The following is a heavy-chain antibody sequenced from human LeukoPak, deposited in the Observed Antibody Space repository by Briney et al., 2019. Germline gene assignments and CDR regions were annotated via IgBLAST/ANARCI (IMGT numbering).Heavy chain of an antibody. D-gene: IGHD3-9*01. V-gene: IGHV3-30*02. CDR2: IRYDGSDK. CDR1: GFTFSNYD. Sequence: GGSLRLSCAASGFTFSNYDMHWVRQAPGKGLEWVAFIRYDGSDKYYADSVKGRFTLSRDNSENTLYLQLNSLRAEDTAVYYCAKDPPYYDILTGYSNWFDPWGQGTLVTVSS. J-gene: IGHJ5*02. CDR3: AKDPPYYDILTGYSNWFDP.